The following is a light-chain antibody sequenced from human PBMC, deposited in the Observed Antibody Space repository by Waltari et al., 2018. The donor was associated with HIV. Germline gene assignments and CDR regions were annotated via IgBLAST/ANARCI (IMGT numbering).Light chain of an antibody. CDR1: SGHITYA. CDR2: VNSDGSH. Sequence: QVVLTQSPSASASLGASVKLTCTLSSGHITYAIAWHQQQPEKGPRYLMKVNSDGSHNKWDGIPDRFSGSSSGADRHLTISSLQSEDEADYYCQAWGTGPYVVFGGGTKVTVL. J-gene: IGLJ2*01. CDR3: QAWGTGPYVV. V-gene: IGLV4-69*01.